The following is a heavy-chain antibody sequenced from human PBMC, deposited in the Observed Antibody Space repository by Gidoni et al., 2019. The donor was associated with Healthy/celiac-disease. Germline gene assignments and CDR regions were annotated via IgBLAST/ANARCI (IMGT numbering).Heavy chain of an antibody. CDR1: GGTVSSYA. V-gene: IGHV1-69*01. CDR2: SIPIVGTA. Sequence: QVQLVQSGAEVQKPGSSVKVSCQAPGGTVSSYAISWVRQAPGQGLEWMGGSIPIVGTAIYAQKCHGRVTITADEATRTAYMELSSLRSEETAAYYCARDQGSSGWYYVPFDYWGQGTLVTVSS. CDR3: ARDQGSSGWYYVPFDY. D-gene: IGHD6-19*01. J-gene: IGHJ4*02.